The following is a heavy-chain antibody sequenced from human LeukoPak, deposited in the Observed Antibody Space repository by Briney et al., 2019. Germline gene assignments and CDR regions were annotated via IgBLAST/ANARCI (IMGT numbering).Heavy chain of an antibody. CDR2: IYYSGST. D-gene: IGHD6-13*01. J-gene: IGHJ4*02. CDR3: ARDSGAAGAHY. CDR1: GDSISSSGYY. Sequence: PSETLSLTCSVSGDSISSSGYYWSWIRQHPGKGLEWIGYIYYSGSTYYNPSLKSRVTISVDTSKSQFSLKLSSVTVADTAVYYCARDSGAAGAHYWGQGTLVTVSS. V-gene: IGHV4-31*03.